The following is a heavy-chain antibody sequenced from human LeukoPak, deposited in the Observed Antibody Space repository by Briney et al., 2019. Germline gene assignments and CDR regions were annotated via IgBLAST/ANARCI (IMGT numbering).Heavy chain of an antibody. CDR2: IYYTGST. CDR3: ARDSGSGTYY. CDR1: GFTFSSYA. J-gene: IGHJ4*02. V-gene: IGHV4-59*01. Sequence: GSLRLSCAASGFTFSSYAMSWIRQPPGKGLEWIGHIYYTGSTNYNPSLKSRVTISIDTSKNQFSLQLSSVTAADTAVYYCARDSGSGTYYWGQGTLVTVSS. D-gene: IGHD6-19*01.